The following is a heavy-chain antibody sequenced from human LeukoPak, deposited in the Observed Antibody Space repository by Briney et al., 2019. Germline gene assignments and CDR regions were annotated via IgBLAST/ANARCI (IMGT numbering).Heavy chain of an antibody. J-gene: IGHJ4*02. Sequence: AGGSLRLSCAASGLTFSSHWMHWVRQAPGKGLVWVSRITNDGSSTTYADSVKGRFTISRDNAKNMLYLLMNYLRAEDTAMYHCTRQTGESTNFDNWGQGTLVTVSS. V-gene: IGHV3-74*01. CDR3: TRQTGESTNFDN. D-gene: IGHD2-2*01. CDR2: ITNDGSST. CDR1: GLTFSSHW.